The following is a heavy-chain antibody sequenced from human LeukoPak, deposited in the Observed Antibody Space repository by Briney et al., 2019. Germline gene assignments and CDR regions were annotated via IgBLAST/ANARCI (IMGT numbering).Heavy chain of an antibody. V-gene: IGHV3-33*01. CDR1: GFTFSDYG. CDR2: IWYDGSNK. CDR3: ARDQSRGAGADFYYYGMDV. J-gene: IGHJ6*02. Sequence: GGSLRLSCTASGFTFSDYGMHWVRQPPGKGLEWVAIIWYDGSNKTYEDSVKGRFTISRDSSKNTLYLQMNSLRAEDTAVYYCARDQSRGAGADFYYYGMDVWGQGTTVTVSS. D-gene: IGHD1-26*01.